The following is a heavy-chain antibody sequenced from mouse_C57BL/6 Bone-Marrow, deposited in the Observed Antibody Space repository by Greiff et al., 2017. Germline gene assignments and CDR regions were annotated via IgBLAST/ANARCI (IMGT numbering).Heavy chain of an antibody. V-gene: IGHV5-4*01. CDR3: ARGRGQLRLNYVDY. J-gene: IGHJ2*01. Sequence: EVQLVESGGGLVKPGGSLKLSCAASGFTFSSYAMSWVRQTPEKRLEWVATISDGGSYTYYPDNVKGRFTISRDNAKNNLYLQMSHLKSEDTAMYYCARGRGQLRLNYVDYWGQGTTLTVSS. CDR2: ISDGGSYT. CDR1: GFTFSSYA. D-gene: IGHD3-2*02.